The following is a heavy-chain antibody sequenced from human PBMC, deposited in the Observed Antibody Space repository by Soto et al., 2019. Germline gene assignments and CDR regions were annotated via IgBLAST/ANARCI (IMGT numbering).Heavy chain of an antibody. J-gene: IGHJ3*02. CDR2: ISYDGSNK. V-gene: IGHV3-30*18. CDR1: GFTFSSYG. CDR3: AKDGPYGSGSYYSPDDAFDI. Sequence: GGSLRLSCAASGFTFSSYGMHWVRQAPGKGLEWVAVISYDGSNKYYADSVKGRFTISRDNSKNTLYLQMNSLRAEDTAVYYCAKDGPYGSGSYYSPDDAFDIWGQGTMVTVSS. D-gene: IGHD3-10*01.